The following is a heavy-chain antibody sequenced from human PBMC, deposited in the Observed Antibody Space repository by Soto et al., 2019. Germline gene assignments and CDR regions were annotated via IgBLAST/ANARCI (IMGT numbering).Heavy chain of an antibody. CDR3: ARLITATTLFFDY. CDR2: IYHSGST. V-gene: IGHV4-4*02. Sequence: TLSLTCAVSGGSISSSNWWSWVRQPPGKGLEWIGEIYHSGSTNYNPSLKSRVTISVDKSKNQFSLKLSSVTAADTAVYYCARLITATTLFFDYWGQGTLVTVSS. D-gene: IGHD1-7*01. CDR1: GGSISSSNW. J-gene: IGHJ4*02.